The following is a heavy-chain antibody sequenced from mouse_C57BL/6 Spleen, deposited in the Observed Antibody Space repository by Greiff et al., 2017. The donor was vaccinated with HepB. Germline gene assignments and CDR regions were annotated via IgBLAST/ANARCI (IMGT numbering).Heavy chain of an antibody. Sequence: QVQLKHPGAELVKPGASVKMSCKASGYTFTSYWITWVKQRPGQGLEWIGDIYPGSGSTNYNEKFKSKATLTVDTSSSTAYMQLSSLTSEDSAVYYCARGGNWVPFAYWGQGTLVTVSA. CDR3: ARGGNWVPFAY. V-gene: IGHV1-55*01. D-gene: IGHD4-1*02. CDR2: IYPGSGST. CDR1: GYTFTSYW. J-gene: IGHJ3*01.